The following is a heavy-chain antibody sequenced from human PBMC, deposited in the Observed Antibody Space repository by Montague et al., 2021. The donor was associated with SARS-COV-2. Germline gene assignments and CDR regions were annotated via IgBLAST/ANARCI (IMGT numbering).Heavy chain of an antibody. V-gene: IGHV4-39*01. Sequence: SETLSLTCTVSGGSISSSSYYWGWIRQPPGKGLEWIGSIYYSGSTYYNPSLKSRVTISVDTSKNQFSLKLSFVTAADTAVYYCARHDRQWLRLYPYYFDYWGRGTLVTVSP. J-gene: IGHJ4*02. CDR1: GGSISSSSYY. CDR2: IYYSGST. CDR3: ARHDRQWLRLYPYYFDY. D-gene: IGHD5-12*01.